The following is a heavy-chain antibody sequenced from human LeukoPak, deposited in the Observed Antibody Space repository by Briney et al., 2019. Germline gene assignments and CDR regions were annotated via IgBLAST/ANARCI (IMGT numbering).Heavy chain of an antibody. V-gene: IGHV4-4*08. Sequence: SETLSLTCTVSGGSITGYHWSWIGQPPGKGLEWIGYIYSNEATEYKPSLKNRVTISADTSKNQFSLKLTSVTAADTAIYYCARRNDFHIWGQGTMVTVSS. J-gene: IGHJ3*02. CDR3: ARRNDFHI. CDR1: GGSITGYH. CDR2: IYSNEAT.